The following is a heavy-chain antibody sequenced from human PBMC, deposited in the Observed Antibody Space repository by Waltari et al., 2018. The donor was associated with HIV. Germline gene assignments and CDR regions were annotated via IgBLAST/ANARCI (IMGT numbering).Heavy chain of an antibody. V-gene: IGHV3-48*01. D-gene: IGHD2-15*01. CDR3: ARCETVVTPFINKYLGLDV. CDR1: AFTFSDYS. Sequence: EVQLVESGGTLVQPGGSIRLSCLASAFTFSDYSLNWLRKGPGKGLEWVAYISATGTTIFYANSVKGRFTVSRDNVENSLYLDMSSLRAEDTGDYYCARCETVVTPFINKYLGLDVWGPGTTVTVSS. CDR2: ISATGTTI. J-gene: IGHJ6*02.